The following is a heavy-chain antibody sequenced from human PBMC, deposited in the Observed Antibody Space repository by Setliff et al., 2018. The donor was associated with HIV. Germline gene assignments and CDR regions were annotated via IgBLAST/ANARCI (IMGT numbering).Heavy chain of an antibody. CDR2: FDPEGGQT. D-gene: IGHD1-26*01. Sequence: ASVKVSCKVSVYTLTEVSMHWVRQTPGNGLEWLGGFDPEGGQTIYAPKFLGRIAMTEDTSADTAYMELSRLRSEDTAVYYCTTGLRWLVESTGKYFQQWGQGALVTVSS. CDR3: TTGLRWLVESTGKYFQQ. CDR1: VYTLTEVS. J-gene: IGHJ1*01. V-gene: IGHV1-24*01.